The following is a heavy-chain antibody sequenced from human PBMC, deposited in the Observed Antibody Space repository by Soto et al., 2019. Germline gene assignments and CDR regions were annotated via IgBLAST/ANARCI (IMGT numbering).Heavy chain of an antibody. V-gene: IGHV5-51*01. CDR3: ARHMDV. Sequence: PGESLKISCKASGYNFGSYSIVWVRQMPGKALEWMGIIYPGDSYTNYSPSFQGHVTISADKSISTAYLQWSSLKASDTAMYYCARHMDVWGQGTTVTVSS. CDR1: GYNFGSYS. J-gene: IGHJ6*02. CDR2: IYPGDSYT.